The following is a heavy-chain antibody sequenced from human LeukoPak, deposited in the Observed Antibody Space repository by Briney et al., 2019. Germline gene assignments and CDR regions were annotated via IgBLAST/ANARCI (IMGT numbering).Heavy chain of an antibody. CDR2: INNDGSGT. Sequence: GGSLRLSCAASGFTFNRHWMHWVRQAPGKGLVWVSYINNDGSGTIYADSVKGRFTISRDNAKNTMNLQMNGLRAEDTAVYYCSRGGFGSGPDYWGQGTLVTVSS. V-gene: IGHV3-74*01. J-gene: IGHJ4*02. CDR3: SRGGFGSGPDY. CDR1: GFTFNRHW. D-gene: IGHD3-10*01.